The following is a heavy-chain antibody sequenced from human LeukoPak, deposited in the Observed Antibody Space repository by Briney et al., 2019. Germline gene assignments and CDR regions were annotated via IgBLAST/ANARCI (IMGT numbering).Heavy chain of an antibody. CDR3: ARLFDDYGDQRGLDS. CDR2: IYYSGST. V-gene: IGHV4-59*12. D-gene: IGHD4-17*01. Sequence: SETLSLTCTVSGGSISSYYWSWIRQPPGKGLEWIGYIYYSGSTNYNPSLKSRVTISVDTSKNQFSLKVRSVTAADTAVYFCARLFDDYGDQRGLDSWGQGILVTVSS. CDR1: GGSISSYY. J-gene: IGHJ4*02.